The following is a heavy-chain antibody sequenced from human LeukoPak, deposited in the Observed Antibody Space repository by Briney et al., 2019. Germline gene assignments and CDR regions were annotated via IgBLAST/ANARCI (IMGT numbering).Heavy chain of an antibody. CDR1: GFIFSSYS. V-gene: IGHV3-21*01. J-gene: IGHJ4*02. CDR3: ARVQRGEMATFDY. D-gene: IGHD5-24*01. Sequence: GGSLRLSCAASGFIFSSYSMNWVRHVPGKGLEWVSSISSTSTYIHYADSLKGRFTISRDNARNSLYLQINSLRVEDTAVYYCARVQRGEMATFDYWGQGTLVTVSS. CDR2: ISSTSTYI.